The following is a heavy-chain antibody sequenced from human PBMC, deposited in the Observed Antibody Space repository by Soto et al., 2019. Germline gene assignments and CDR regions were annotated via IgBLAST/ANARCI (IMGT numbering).Heavy chain of an antibody. D-gene: IGHD2-8*01. V-gene: IGHV4-34*01. CDR2: INHSGSA. Sequence: KPSETLSLTCAVYGGSFSGYYWSWIRQPPGKGLEWIGEINHSGSANYNPSLKSRVTISVDTSKDQFSLKLSSVPAADTAVYYCARLGLGYCTNGVCYRVAPNWFDPWGQGTLVTVSS. CDR3: ARLGLGYCTNGVCYRVAPNWFDP. CDR1: GGSFSGYY. J-gene: IGHJ5*02.